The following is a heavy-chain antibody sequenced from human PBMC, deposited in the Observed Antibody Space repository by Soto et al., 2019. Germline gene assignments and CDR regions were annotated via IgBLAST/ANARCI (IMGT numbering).Heavy chain of an antibody. Sequence: EVQVLESGGGLVQPGGSLRLSCAASGFTFSSYAMSWVRQAPGKGLEWVSTISAGGGSAYYADSVKGRFTISRDISKNTLYLQMNSLRAEDTAIYFCARIYCSSTSCYLGYFQHCGQGTLVTGSS. CDR3: ARIYCSSTSCYLGYFQH. CDR2: ISAGGGSA. CDR1: GFTFSSYA. D-gene: IGHD2-2*01. J-gene: IGHJ1*01. V-gene: IGHV3-23*01.